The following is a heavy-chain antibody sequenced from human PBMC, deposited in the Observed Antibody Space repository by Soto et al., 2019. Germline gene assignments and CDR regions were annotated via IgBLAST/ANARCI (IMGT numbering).Heavy chain of an antibody. V-gene: IGHV1-18*01. Sequence: GASVKVSCKASGYTFSSSGMSWLRQAPGQGLEWMGWISTYNGDTNDAPKFQDRVTMTSDTSASTVYMELSSLISEDTAVYYCVRDYASDTGVHLDFWG. J-gene: IGHJ4*01. CDR2: ISTYNGDT. CDR1: GYTFSSSG. CDR3: VRDYASDTGVHLDF. D-gene: IGHD2-8*02.